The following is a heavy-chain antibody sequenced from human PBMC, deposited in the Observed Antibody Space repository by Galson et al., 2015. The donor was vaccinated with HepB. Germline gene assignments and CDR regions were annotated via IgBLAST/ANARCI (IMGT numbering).Heavy chain of an antibody. Sequence: SVKVSCKASGYTFTSYAMHWVRQAPGQRLEWMGWINAGNGNTKYSQKFQGRVTITRDTSASTAYMELSSLRSEDTAVYYCARDLGRSCSGGSCYLAWCLEFDPWGQGTLVTVSS. CDR2: INAGNGNT. V-gene: IGHV1-3*01. D-gene: IGHD2-15*01. CDR1: GYTFTSYA. CDR3: ARDLGRSCSGGSCYLAWCLEFDP. J-gene: IGHJ5*02.